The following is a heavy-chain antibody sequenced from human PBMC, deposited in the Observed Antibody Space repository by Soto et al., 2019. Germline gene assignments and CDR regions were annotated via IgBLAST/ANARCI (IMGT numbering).Heavy chain of an antibody. D-gene: IGHD3-9*01. CDR2: ISYDGSNK. V-gene: IGHV3-30*18. Sequence: QVQLVESGGGVVQPGRSLRLSCAASGFTFSSYGMHWVRQAPGKGLEWVAVISYDGSNKYYADSVKGRFTISRDNSKNTLYLQMNSLRAEDTAVYYCAKEALRYFDWSSLDYYYYYGMDVW. CDR1: GFTFSSYG. CDR3: AKEALRYFDWSSLDYYYYYGMDV. J-gene: IGHJ6*01.